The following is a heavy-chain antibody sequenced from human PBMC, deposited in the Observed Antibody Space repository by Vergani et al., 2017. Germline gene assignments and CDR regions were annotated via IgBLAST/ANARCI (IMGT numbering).Heavy chain of an antibody. CDR1: GFTFSDFS. D-gene: IGHD2-21*02. CDR3: AKYLRDSTDGLPDS. V-gene: IGHV3-23*04. J-gene: IGHJ4*02. Sequence: VQLVESGGGLVKPGGSLRLSCSASGFTFSDFSMSWVRQAPGKGLEWVSTISSDGGSTYYADSVKGRFTISRDDSKDILYLQMDSLRSEDTALYYCAKYLRDSTDGLPDSWGPGTLVIVSS. CDR2: ISSDGGST.